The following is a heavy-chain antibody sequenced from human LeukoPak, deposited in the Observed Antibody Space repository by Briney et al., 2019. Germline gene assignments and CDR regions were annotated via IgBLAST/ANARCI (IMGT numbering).Heavy chain of an antibody. J-gene: IGHJ5*02. D-gene: IGHD5-12*01. CDR3: ARVARGIGVATIRWFDP. V-gene: IGHV1-2*06. CDR1: GYTFTGYY. Sequence: ASVKVSCKASGYTFTGYYMHWLRQAPGQGLEWMGRINPNSGGTNYAQKFQGRVTTTRDTSISTAYMELSRLRSDDTAVYYCARVARGIGVATIRWFDPWGQGTLVTVSS. CDR2: INPNSGGT.